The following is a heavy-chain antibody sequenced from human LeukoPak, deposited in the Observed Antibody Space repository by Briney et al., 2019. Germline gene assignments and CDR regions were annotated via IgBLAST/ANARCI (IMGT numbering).Heavy chain of an antibody. D-gene: IGHD1-26*01. J-gene: IGHJ6*02. CDR3: SYSIDLYGMDV. V-gene: IGHV3-48*01. CDR2: ISSSSSTI. Sequence: GGSLRLSCVASGFSLSNFQMYWVRQAPGKGLEWVSYISSSSSTIYYADSVKGRFTISRDNAKNSLYLQMNSLRAEDTAVYYCSYSIDLYGMDVWGQGTTVTVSS. CDR1: GFSLSNFQ.